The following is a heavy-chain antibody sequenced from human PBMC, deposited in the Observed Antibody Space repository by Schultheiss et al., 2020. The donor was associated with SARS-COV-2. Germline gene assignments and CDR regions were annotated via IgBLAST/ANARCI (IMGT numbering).Heavy chain of an antibody. CDR2: IYYSGST. CDR1: GGSISSYY. D-gene: IGHD4-17*01. J-gene: IGHJ4*02. V-gene: IGHV4-59*12. Sequence: SETLSLTCTVSGGSISSYYWSWIRQPPGKGLEWIGYIYYSGSTYYNPSLKSRVTISVDRSKNQFSLKLSSVTAADTAVYYCARGLGDFGFYWGQGTLVTVSS. CDR3: ARGLGDFGFY.